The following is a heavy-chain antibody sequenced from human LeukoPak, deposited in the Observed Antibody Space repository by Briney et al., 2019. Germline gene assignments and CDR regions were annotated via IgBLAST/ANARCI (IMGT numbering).Heavy chain of an antibody. D-gene: IGHD2-21*02. CDR2: IKQDGSEK. V-gene: IGHV3-7*01. Sequence: GGSLRLSCAASGFTFSSYWMSWVRQAPGKGLEWVANIKQDGSEKYYVDSVKGRFTISRDNAKNSLYLQMNSLRAEDTAVYYCARAPVVVTAIAYYMDVWGKGITVTVSS. CDR3: ARAPVVVTAIAYYMDV. J-gene: IGHJ6*03. CDR1: GFTFSSYW.